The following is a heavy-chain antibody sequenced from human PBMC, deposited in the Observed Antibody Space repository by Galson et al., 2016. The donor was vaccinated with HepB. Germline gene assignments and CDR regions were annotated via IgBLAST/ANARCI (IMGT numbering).Heavy chain of an antibody. J-gene: IGHJ4*01. CDR1: GGSISIAGYY. Sequence: TLSLTCTVAGGSISIAGYYWHWIRQHPGKGLAWIGYIYYSGYADYNPALKSRVSVSVDRPKNQFSLNLNSVTAADTAVYYCARVASGSPFDAWGQGTLVIVSS. V-gene: IGHV4-31*03. CDR3: ARVASGSPFDA. D-gene: IGHD1-26*01. CDR2: IYYSGYA.